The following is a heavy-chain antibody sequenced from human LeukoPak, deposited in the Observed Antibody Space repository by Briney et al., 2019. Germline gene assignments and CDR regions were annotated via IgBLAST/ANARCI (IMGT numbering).Heavy chain of an antibody. Sequence: GSLRLSCATSGFTFSSIWMSWVRQAPGKGLEWVANIKHDGSETMDSVKGRFTISRDNAKNSLHLQMNSLRVEDTAVYYCAKNGGPHGMDVWGQGTTVTVSS. CDR1: GFTFSSIW. V-gene: IGHV3-7*02. CDR2: IKHDGSE. CDR3: AKNGGPHGMDV. J-gene: IGHJ6*02. D-gene: IGHD3-16*01.